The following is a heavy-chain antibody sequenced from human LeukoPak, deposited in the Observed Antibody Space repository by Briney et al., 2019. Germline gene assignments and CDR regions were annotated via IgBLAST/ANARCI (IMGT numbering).Heavy chain of an antibody. CDR2: ISGSGGST. CDR3: AKAAEYSSSPDFDY. Sequence: GGSLRLSCAASGFTFSSYAMSWVRQAPGKGLEWVSGISGSGGSTYYAYSVNGRFTISRDNSNNTLYLQMNSLRAEDTAVYYCAKAAEYSSSPDFDYWGQGTLVTVSS. J-gene: IGHJ4*02. D-gene: IGHD6-6*01. CDR1: GFTFSSYA. V-gene: IGHV3-23*01.